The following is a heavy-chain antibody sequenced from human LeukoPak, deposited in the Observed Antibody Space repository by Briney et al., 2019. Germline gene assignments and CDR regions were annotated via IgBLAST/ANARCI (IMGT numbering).Heavy chain of an antibody. CDR3: AKETYLFVVVVAAGYFDY. D-gene: IGHD2-15*01. V-gene: IGHV3-21*04. Sequence: PGGSLRLSCTASGFTFSSYSLNWVRQAPGKGLEWVSSVSTGSNYIYYADSVKGRFTISRDNSKNTLYLQMNSLRAEDTAVYYCAKETYLFVVVVAAGYFDYWGQGTLVTVSS. J-gene: IGHJ4*02. CDR1: GFTFSSYS. CDR2: VSTGSNYI.